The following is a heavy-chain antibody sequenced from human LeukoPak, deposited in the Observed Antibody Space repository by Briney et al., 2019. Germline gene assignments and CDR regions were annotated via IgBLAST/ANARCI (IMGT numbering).Heavy chain of an antibody. CDR2: IYYSGNT. V-gene: IGHV4-59*01. D-gene: IGHD3-9*01. CDR1: GGSISSYY. CDR3: ARGGGGDVLRYFEPMIFDY. Sequence: PSETLSLTCTVSGGSISSYYWSWIRQPPGKGLEWIGYIYYSGNTNYNPSLKSRVTISVDTSKNQFSLKLSSVTAADTAVYYCARGGGGDVLRYFEPMIFDYWGQGTLVTVSS. J-gene: IGHJ4*02.